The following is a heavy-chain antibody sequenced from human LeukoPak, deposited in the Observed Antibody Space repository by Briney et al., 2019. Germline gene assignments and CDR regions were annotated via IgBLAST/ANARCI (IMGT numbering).Heavy chain of an antibody. CDR2: IYSDNT. J-gene: IGHJ4*02. CDR1: GFTVSSNS. Sequence: GYLRLSCTVSGFTVSSNSMSWVRQAPGKGLEWVSFIYSDNTHYSDSVKGRFTIPRDNSKNTLYLQMNSLRAEDTAVYYCARRAGAYSHPYDYWGQGTLLTVS. CDR3: ARRAGAYSHPYDY. V-gene: IGHV3-53*01. D-gene: IGHD4/OR15-4a*01.